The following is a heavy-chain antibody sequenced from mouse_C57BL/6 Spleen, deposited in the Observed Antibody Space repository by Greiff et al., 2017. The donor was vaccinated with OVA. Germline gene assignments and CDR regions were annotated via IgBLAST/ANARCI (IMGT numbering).Heavy chain of an antibody. CDR3: TVHLKGLDY. J-gene: IGHJ2*01. CDR1: GFTFSNYW. Sequence: EVKLMESGGGLVQPGGSMKLSCVASGFTFSNYWMNWVRQSPEKGLEWVAQIRLKSDNYATPYAESVKGRFTISRADSKSSVYLQMNNLRAEDTGIYYCTVHLKGLDYWGQGTTHTVSS. D-gene: IGHD1-3*01. CDR2: IRLKSDNYAT. V-gene: IGHV6-3*01.